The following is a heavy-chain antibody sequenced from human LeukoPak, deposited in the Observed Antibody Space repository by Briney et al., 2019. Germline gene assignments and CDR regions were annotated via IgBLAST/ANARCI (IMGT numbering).Heavy chain of an antibody. Sequence: ASVKVSCKASGYTFTGYYLHWVRQAPGQGLERMGWINPNSGGTNYAQKFQGRVTLTRDTSISTAYMELSRLRSDDTAVYYCARDQVPGYYYMDVWGKGTTVTVSS. V-gene: IGHV1-2*02. CDR2: INPNSGGT. CDR1: GYTFTGYY. CDR3: ARDQVPGYYYMDV. D-gene: IGHD2-2*01. J-gene: IGHJ6*03.